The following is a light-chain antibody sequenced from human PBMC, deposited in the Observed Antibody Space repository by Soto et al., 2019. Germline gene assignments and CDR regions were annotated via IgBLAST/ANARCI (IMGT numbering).Light chain of an antibody. J-gene: IGKJ1*01. CDR2: GAS. Sequence: EIVLTQSPGTLSLSPGERATLSCRASQSVSGSFLAWYQQIPGQAPRLLIYGASSRATGIPDRFSGSGSGTDFTLTISRLEPEDFAVYYCQQYGSSQSFSQGTKVEIK. CDR1: QSVSGSF. V-gene: IGKV3-20*01. CDR3: QQYGSSQS.